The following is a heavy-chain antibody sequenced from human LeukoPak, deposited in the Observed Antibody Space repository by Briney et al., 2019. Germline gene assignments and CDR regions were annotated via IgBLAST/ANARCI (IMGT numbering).Heavy chain of an antibody. J-gene: IGHJ4*02. Sequence: PGRSLRLSCAASGFTFSNYAMSWVRQAPGKGLEWVSAISISGGDAYYADSVKGRFTISRDNSKNTLYLQMNNLRAEDTAVYYCAKGNYGYYFDYWGQGTLVTVSS. V-gene: IGHV3-23*01. CDR2: ISISGGDA. CDR3: AKGNYGYYFDY. D-gene: IGHD3-16*01. CDR1: GFTFSNYA.